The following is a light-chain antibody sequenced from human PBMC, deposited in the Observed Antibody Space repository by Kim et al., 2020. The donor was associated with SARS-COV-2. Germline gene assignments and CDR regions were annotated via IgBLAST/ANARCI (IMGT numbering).Light chain of an antibody. CDR3: QQYGSSPPWT. Sequence: PGERATLSCRASQSVSSSYLAWYQQKPGQAPRLLIYGASSRATVIPDRFSGSGSGTDFTLTISRLEPEDFAVYYCQQYGSSPPWTFGQGTKVDIK. J-gene: IGKJ1*01. CDR2: GAS. CDR1: QSVSSSY. V-gene: IGKV3-20*01.